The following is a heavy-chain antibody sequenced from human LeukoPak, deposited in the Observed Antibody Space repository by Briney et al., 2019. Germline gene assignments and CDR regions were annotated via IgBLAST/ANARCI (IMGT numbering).Heavy chain of an antibody. CDR2: IYYSGST. V-gene: IGHV4-59*01. D-gene: IGHD1-1*01. Sequence: SETLSLTCTVSGGSISSYYWSWIRQPPGKGPEWIGYIYYSGSTNYNPSLKSRVTISVDTSKNQFSLKLSSVTAADTAVYYCASLNWNDRDYWGQGTLVTVSS. J-gene: IGHJ4*02. CDR3: ASLNWNDRDY. CDR1: GGSISSYY.